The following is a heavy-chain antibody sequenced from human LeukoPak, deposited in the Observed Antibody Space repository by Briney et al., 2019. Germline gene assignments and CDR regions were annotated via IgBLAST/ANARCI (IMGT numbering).Heavy chain of an antibody. D-gene: IGHD6-13*01. Sequence: PSETLSLTCTVSGGTMSRYYWSWIRQPPGKRLEWIGFVHYNGSTSYNPSLKSRVTISIDTSKNQFSLKLSSVTAADTAVYYCARLNVISSSPLHHFDHWGQGTLVTVSS. CDR3: ARLNVISSSPLHHFDH. CDR1: GGTMSRYY. V-gene: IGHV4-59*08. J-gene: IGHJ4*02. CDR2: VHYNGST.